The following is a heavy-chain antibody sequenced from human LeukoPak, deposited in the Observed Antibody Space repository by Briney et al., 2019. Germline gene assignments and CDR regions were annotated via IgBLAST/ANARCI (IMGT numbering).Heavy chain of an antibody. CDR2: ISAYNGNT. CDR3: ARIPGLLWFGESTNYYYMDV. D-gene: IGHD3-10*01. V-gene: IGHV1-18*01. CDR1: GYTFTSYG. Sequence: GASVEVSCKASGYTFTSYGISWVRQAPGQGLEWMGWISAYNGNTNYAQKLQGRVTMTTDTSTSTAYMELRSLRSDDTAVYYCARIPGLLWFGESTNYYYMDVWGKGTTVTVSS. J-gene: IGHJ6*03.